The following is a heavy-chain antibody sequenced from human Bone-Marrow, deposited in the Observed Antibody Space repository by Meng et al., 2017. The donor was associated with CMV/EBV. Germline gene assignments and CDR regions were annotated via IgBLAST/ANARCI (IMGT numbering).Heavy chain of an antibody. CDR1: GFAFGAYA. V-gene: IGHV3-23*01. Sequence: GGSLRSSCVAPGFAFGAYAMSWVRQSAEKGLETVAIVSAIDDSTYYGDSVKGRFTISRDNSKNTVSLEMRSLTVEDTAIYYCAKTRNGYGGLDYWGQGAVVPVSS. D-gene: IGHD5-12*01. CDR3: AKTRNGYGGLDY. J-gene: IGHJ4*02. CDR2: VSAIDDST.